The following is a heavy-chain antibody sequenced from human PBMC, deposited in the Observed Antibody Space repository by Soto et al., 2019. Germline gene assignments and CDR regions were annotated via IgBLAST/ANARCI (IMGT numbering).Heavy chain of an antibody. CDR1: GFTFDDYA. J-gene: IGHJ5*02. D-gene: IGHD3-10*01. CDR3: AKDGKDYYGSESLNWFDP. CDR2: ISWNSGSI. V-gene: IGHV3-9*01. Sequence: EVQLVESGGGLVLPCRSLRISCAASGFTFDDYAMHWARQDPVKGLEWVSGISWNSGSIGYADSVKGRFTISRDNAKNSLYLQMNSLRAEDTALYYCAKDGKDYYGSESLNWFDPWGQGTLVTVSS.